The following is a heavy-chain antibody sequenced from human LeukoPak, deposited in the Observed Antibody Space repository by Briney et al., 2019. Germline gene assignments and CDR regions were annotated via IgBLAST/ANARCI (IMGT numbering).Heavy chain of an antibody. V-gene: IGHV4-59*01. CDR2: IHSSGRT. D-gene: IGHD5-12*01. CDR3: VRGGGYLPDY. CDR1: GDSSSSYY. J-gene: IGHJ4*02. Sequence: KPSETLSPTCTVSGDSSSSYYWSWIRQPPGKTLEWIRYIHSSGRTNYNLSLKSRVTMSVDTSKNQFSLKLSSVTAADTAVYYCVRGGGYLPDYWGQGTLVTVSS.